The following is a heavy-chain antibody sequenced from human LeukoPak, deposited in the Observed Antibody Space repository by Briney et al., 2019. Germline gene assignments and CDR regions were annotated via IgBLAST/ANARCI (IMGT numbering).Heavy chain of an antibody. CDR2: ISAYNGNT. J-gene: IGHJ4*02. Sequence: ASVKVSCKASGYTFTSYGISWVRQAPGQGLEWMGWISAYNGNTNYAQKLQGRVTMTTDTSTSTAYMELRSLRSEDTAVYYCATPGEGYGGNFDDYYFDYWGQGTLVTVSS. CDR1: GYTFTSYG. D-gene: IGHD4-23*01. CDR3: ATPGEGYGGNFDDYYFDY. V-gene: IGHV1-18*01.